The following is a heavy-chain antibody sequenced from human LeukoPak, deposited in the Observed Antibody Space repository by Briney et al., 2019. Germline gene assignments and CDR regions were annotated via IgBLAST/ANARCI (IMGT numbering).Heavy chain of an antibody. CDR3: ARGYYDSSGYYSHWYFDL. CDR2: INTNTGNP. V-gene: IGHV7-4-1*02. J-gene: IGHJ2*01. D-gene: IGHD3-22*01. Sequence: EASVKVSCKASGYTFTSYAMNWVRQAPGQGLEWMGWINTNTGNPTYAQGFTGRFVFSLDTSVSTAYLQISSLKAEDTAVYYCARGYYDSSGYYSHWYFDLWGRGTLVTVSS. CDR1: GYTFTSYA.